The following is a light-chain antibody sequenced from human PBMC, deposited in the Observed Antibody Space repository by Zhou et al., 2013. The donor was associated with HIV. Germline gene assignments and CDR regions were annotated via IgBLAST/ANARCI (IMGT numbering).Light chain of an antibody. J-gene: IGKJ3*01. V-gene: IGKV3-11*01. Sequence: EIVLTQSPGTLSLSPGESATLSCRASQSVASNYLAWYRHKPGQSPRLLIYDASNRATGIPARFSGSGSGTDFTLTISSLEPEDFAVYYCQQRSHFGPGTKVDIK. CDR3: QQRSH. CDR2: DAS. CDR1: QSVASNY.